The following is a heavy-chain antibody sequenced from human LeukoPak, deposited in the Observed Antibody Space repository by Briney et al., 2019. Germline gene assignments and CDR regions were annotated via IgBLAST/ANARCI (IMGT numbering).Heavy chain of an antibody. V-gene: IGHV1-2*02. Sequence: ASVKVSCKASGYTFTGYYMHWVRQAPGQGLEWMGWINPNSGDTHYAQKFQGRVTMTRDTSISTAYLQWSSLKASDTAMYYCARAIRSSSAGDYWGQGTLVTVSS. J-gene: IGHJ4*02. CDR1: GYTFTGYY. D-gene: IGHD6-6*01. CDR3: ARAIRSSSAGDY. CDR2: INPNSGDT.